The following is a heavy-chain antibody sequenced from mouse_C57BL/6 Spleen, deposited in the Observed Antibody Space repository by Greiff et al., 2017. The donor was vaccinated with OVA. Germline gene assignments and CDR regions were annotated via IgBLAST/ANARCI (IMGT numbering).Heavy chain of an antibody. D-gene: IGHD2-5*01. CDR2: IDPSDSYT. Sequence: QVQLKQSGAELVKPGASVKLSCKASGYTFTSYWMQWVKQRPGQGLEWIGEIDPSDSYTNYNQKLKGKATLTVDTSSSTAYMQLSSLTSEDSAVYYCARRGDSNHAYAMDYWGQGTSVTVSS. CDR3: ARRGDSNHAYAMDY. CDR1: GYTFTSYW. V-gene: IGHV1-50*01. J-gene: IGHJ4*01.